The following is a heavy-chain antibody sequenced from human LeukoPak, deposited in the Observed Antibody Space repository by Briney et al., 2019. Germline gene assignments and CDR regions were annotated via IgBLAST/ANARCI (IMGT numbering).Heavy chain of an antibody. V-gene: IGHV3-53*01. CDR1: GFTVSSNY. J-gene: IGHJ3*02. CDR2: IYSGGST. Sequence: GGSLRLSCAASGFTVSSNYMSWVRQAPGKGLEWVSVIYSGGSTYYADSVKGRFTISRDNSKNTLYLQMNSLRAEDTAVYYCARELRLWFGGNSHDAFDIWGQGTMVTVSS. D-gene: IGHD3-10*01. CDR3: ARELRLWFGGNSHDAFDI.